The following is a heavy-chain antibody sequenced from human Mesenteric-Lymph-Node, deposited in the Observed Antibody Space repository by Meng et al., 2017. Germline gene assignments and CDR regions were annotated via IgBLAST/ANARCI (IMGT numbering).Heavy chain of an antibody. CDR1: GYSISSGYY. Sequence: SETLSLTCAVSGYSISSGYYWGWIRQPPGKGLEWIGSIYHSGSSYYNPSLKSRVTISVDTAKNQFSLKLSSVTAADTAVYYCARDRYSSGWSLDYWGQGTLVTVSS. CDR3: ARDRYSSGWSLDY. D-gene: IGHD6-19*01. CDR2: IYHSGSS. J-gene: IGHJ4*02. V-gene: IGHV4-38-2*02.